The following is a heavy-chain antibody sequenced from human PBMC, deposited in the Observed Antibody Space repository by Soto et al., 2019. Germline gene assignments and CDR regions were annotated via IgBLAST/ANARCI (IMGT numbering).Heavy chain of an antibody. Sequence: GESLKISCKGSGYSFTSYWIGWVRQMPGKGLEWMGIIYPGDSDTRYSPSFQGQVTISADKSISTAYLQWSSLKASDTAMYYCARHKGYTGSGFGPPDGVDDWGQGTLVTVSS. CDR2: IYPGDSDT. J-gene: IGHJ4*02. V-gene: IGHV5-51*01. CDR1: GYSFTSYW. CDR3: ARHKGYTGSGFGPPDGVDD. D-gene: IGHD6-19*01.